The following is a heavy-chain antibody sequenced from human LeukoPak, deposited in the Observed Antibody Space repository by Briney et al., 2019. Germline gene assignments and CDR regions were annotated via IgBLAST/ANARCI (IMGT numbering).Heavy chain of an antibody. CDR1: GGSISSYY. V-gene: IGHV4-4*09. J-gene: IGHJ6*03. D-gene: IGHD1-26*01. CDR2: IYTSGST. Sequence: SETLSLTCTVSGGSISSYYWSWIRQPPGKGLEWIGYIYTSGSTNYNPSLKSRVTISVDTSKNQFSLKLSSVTAADTAVYYCARQGAEDYYYYMDVRGKGTTVTVSS. CDR3: ARQGAEDYYYYMDV.